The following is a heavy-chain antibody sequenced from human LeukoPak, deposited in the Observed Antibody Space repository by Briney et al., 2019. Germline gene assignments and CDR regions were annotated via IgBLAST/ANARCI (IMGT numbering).Heavy chain of an antibody. CDR1: GYTFTGYY. D-gene: IGHD3-10*01. V-gene: IGHV1-2*02. CDR3: ARDRALDSFDY. J-gene: IGHJ4*02. Sequence: GASVTVSCKASGYTFTGYYMHWVRQAPEQGLEWMGWINCDTGETNYAQKFQGRVTMTRDTSISTAYMELSRLRSDDTAVYYCARDRALDSFDYWGQGTLVTVSS. CDR2: INCDTGET.